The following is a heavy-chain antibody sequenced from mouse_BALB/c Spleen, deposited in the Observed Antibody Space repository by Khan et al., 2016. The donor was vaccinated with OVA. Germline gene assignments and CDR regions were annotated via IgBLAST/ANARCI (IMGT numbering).Heavy chain of an antibody. D-gene: IGHD2-1*01. Sequence: QVQLKESGPGLVAPSQSLSITCTVSGFSLTSYGVNWVRQPPGKGLEWLGVIWAGGSTNYNSALMSGLSIRKDKSMSQFFLKMNSLQTDDTAMYSCATIYDGKKYYAMDYWGQGTSVTVSS. J-gene: IGHJ4*01. CDR1: GFSLTSYG. CDR2: IWAGGST. V-gene: IGHV2-9*02. CDR3: ATIYDGKKYYAMDY.